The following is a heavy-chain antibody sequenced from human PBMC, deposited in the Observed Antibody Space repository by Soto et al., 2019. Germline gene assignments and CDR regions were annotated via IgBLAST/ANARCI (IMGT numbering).Heavy chain of an antibody. CDR3: GRTRVVDP. CDR1: GFTFSDYY. J-gene: IGHJ5*02. Sequence: NPWGSLRLSCAASGFTFSDYYMSWIRQAPGKGLEWVSYISSSGSTIYYADSVKGRFTISGDNAKTSLYLQMNSMRAEDAAVYYCGRTRVVDPWGQGTLVTVSS. D-gene: IGHD2-15*01. V-gene: IGHV3-11*01. CDR2: ISSSGSTI.